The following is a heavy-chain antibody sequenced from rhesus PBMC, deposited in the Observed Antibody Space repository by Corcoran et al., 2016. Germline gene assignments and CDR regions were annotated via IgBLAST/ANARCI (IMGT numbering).Heavy chain of an antibody. V-gene: IGHV4-122*02. CDR2: ITYRAST. J-gene: IGHJ4*01. Sequence: QVQLQESGPGLVKPSETLSLTCAVSGYSLSGYSWSWIRPATGQGLEWIGYITYRASTSYNPSLKSRVTISIDTAKTQSSLKLSWVTSADKAVYYCARAPSGSWNGFDYWGQGVLVTVSS. CDR1: GYSLSGYS. CDR3: ARAPSGSWNGFDY. D-gene: IGHD6-25*01.